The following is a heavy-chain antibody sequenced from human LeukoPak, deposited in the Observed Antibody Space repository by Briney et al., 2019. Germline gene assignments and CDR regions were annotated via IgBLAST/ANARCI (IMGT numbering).Heavy chain of an antibody. J-gene: IGHJ6*02. CDR3: ARLFTRAWEYRYGMDV. CDR2: IYIDGIT. Sequence: SETLSLTCTVSVGSIRTDGSYWAWIRQPAGKGLEWIGSIYIDGITHYNSSLQSRVTLSIDTSKNHFSLRLTSVTAADTAVFYCARLFTRAWEYRYGMDVWGQGTAVTVSS. V-gene: IGHV4-39*02. CDR1: VGSIRTDGSY. D-gene: IGHD1-26*01.